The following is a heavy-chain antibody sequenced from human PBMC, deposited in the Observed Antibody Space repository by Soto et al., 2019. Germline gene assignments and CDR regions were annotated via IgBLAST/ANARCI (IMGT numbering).Heavy chain of an antibody. D-gene: IGHD6-13*01. Sequence: QITLKESGPTLVKPTQTLTLTCTFSGFSRSNSVVGVGWIRQPPGKPLEWLARIYWDDDKRYSPSLKSRITTTKDTSKNQVVRTMTHMDPVETAKYYCAHRRIAAASNAFDIWGQGTMVTVSS. CDR1: GFSRSNSVVG. CDR3: AHRRIAAASNAFDI. CDR2: IYWDDDK. J-gene: IGHJ3*02. V-gene: IGHV2-5*02.